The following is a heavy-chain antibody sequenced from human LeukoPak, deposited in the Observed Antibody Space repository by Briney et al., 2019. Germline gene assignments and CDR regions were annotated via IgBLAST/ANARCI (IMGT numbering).Heavy chain of an antibody. CDR2: ISPSGGST. CDR3: ARDFRYSGYDL. V-gene: IGHV1-46*01. Sequence: ASVKVSCKAFGYTFTSNYMHWVRQAPGQGPEWMGVISPSGGSTTYAQKLQGRVTMTTDTSTSTAYMELRSLRSDDTAVYYCARDFRYSGYDLWGQGTLVTVSS. CDR1: GYTFTSNY. J-gene: IGHJ4*02. D-gene: IGHD5-12*01.